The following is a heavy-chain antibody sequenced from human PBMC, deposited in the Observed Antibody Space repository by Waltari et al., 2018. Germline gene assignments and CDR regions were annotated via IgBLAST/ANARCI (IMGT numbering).Heavy chain of an antibody. J-gene: IGHJ2*01. CDR3: ARFVPGGNSWYFDL. D-gene: IGHD4-4*01. CDR1: GFTFSSYW. V-gene: IGHV3-7*01. CDR2: IKQDGSEK. Sequence: EVQLVESGGGLVQPGGSLRLSCAASGFTFSSYWMSWVRQAPGKGLEWVANIKQDGSEKYYVDSVKGRFTISRDNAKNSLYLQMNSLRAEDTAVYYCARFVPGGNSWYFDLWGRGTLVTVSS.